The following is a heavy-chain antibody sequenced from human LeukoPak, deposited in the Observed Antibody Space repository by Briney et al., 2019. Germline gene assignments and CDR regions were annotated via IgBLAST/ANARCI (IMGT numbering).Heavy chain of an antibody. CDR3: ARSFAHVERYYFDY. D-gene: IGHD1-1*01. J-gene: IGHJ4*02. V-gene: IGHV5-51*01. Sequence: GESLNISCKGSGYSFISYWIGWVRQMPGKGLEWMGIIYPGDSDTTYSPSFQGQVTISADKSINTAYLQWRSLKASDTAMYYCARSFAHVERYYFDYWGQGTLVSVSS. CDR2: IYPGDSDT. CDR1: GYSFISYW.